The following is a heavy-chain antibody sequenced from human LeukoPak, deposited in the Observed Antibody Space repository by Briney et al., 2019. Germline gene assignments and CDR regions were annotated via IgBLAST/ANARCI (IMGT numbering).Heavy chain of an antibody. CDR3: AKGSSLTGLYYYYYYYMDV. CDR1: GFTFSRYA. J-gene: IGHJ6*03. Sequence: GGSLRLSCAASGFTFSRYAMSWVRQAPGKGLEWVSAISGSGGSTYYADSVKGRFTISRDNSRNTLYLQMNSLRAEDTAVYYCAKGSSLTGLYYYYYYYMDVWGKGTTVTVSS. D-gene: IGHD3-10*01. CDR2: ISGSGGST. V-gene: IGHV3-23*01.